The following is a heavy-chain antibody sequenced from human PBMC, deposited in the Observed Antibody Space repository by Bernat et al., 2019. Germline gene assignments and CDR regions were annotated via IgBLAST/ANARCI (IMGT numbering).Heavy chain of an antibody. V-gene: IGHV3-15*01. CDR2: IKSKTDGGTT. Sequence: EVQLVESGGGLVKPGGSLRLSCAASGFTFSNAWMSWVRQAPGKGLEWVGRIKSKTDGGTTDYAAPVKGRFTISRDDSKNTLYPQMNSLKTEDTAVYYCTTLDYYYYGMDVWGQGTTVTVSS. CDR1: GFTFSNAW. J-gene: IGHJ6*02. CDR3: TTLDYYYYGMDV.